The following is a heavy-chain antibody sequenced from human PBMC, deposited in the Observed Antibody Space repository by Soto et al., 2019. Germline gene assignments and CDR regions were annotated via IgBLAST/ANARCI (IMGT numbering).Heavy chain of an antibody. CDR2: INHSGST. CDR1: GGSFSGYY. V-gene: IGHV4-34*01. CDR3: ARTPSTYCSSTSCYGWSYYYYYMDV. J-gene: IGHJ6*03. Sequence: TLSLTCAVYGGSFSGYYWSWIRQPPGKGLEWIGEINHSGSTNYNPSLKSRVTISVDTSKNQFSLKLSSVTAADTAVYYCARTPSTYCSSTSCYGWSYYYYYMDVWGKGTTVTVSS. D-gene: IGHD2-2*01.